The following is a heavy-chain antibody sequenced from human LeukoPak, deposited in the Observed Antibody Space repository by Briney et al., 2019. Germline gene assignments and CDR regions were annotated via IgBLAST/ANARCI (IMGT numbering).Heavy chain of an antibody. D-gene: IGHD6-6*01. Sequence: KPSQTLSLPCAVYGGSFSGYYRRWIRQPPGKGLEWIGEINHSGSTNYNPSLKSRVTISVDTSKNQFSLKLSSVTAADTAVYYCARGEQLVAVFDYWGQGTLVTVSS. CDR3: ARGEQLVAVFDY. V-gene: IGHV4-34*01. J-gene: IGHJ4*02. CDR1: GGSFSGYY. CDR2: INHSGST.